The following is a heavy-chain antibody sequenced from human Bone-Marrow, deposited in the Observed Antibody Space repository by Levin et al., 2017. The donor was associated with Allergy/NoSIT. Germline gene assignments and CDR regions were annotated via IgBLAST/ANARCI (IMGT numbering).Heavy chain of an antibody. J-gene: IGHJ4*02. CDR1: GFTFSSYW. Sequence: AGGSLRLSCAASGFTFSSYWMHWVRQAPGKGLVWVSRINRDGSIINYADSVEGRFTISRDNAGNTLFLQMNSLRVEDTAVYYCVTDEGYCSGSTCVRGHDYWGQGTLVTVSS. D-gene: IGHD2-15*01. CDR2: INRDGSII. CDR3: VTDEGYCSGSTCVRGHDY. V-gene: IGHV3-74*01.